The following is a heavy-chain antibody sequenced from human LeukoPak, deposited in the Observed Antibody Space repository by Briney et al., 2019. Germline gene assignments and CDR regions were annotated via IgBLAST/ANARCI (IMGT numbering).Heavy chain of an antibody. J-gene: IGHJ5*02. D-gene: IGHD6-19*01. CDR3: ARVYSSGWFGGVNWFDP. CDR1: GGSISSSNW. Sequence: SETLSLTCAVSGGSISSSNWWSWVRQPPGKGLEWIGEIYHSGSTNYNPSLKSRVTILEDKSKNQFSLKLSSVTAADTAVYYCARVYSSGWFGGVNWFDPWGQGTLVTVSS. CDR2: IYHSGST. V-gene: IGHV4-4*02.